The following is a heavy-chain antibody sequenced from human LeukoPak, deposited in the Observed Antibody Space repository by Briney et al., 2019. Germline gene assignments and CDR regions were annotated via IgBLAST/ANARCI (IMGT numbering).Heavy chain of an antibody. CDR1: RFPPRKYA. J-gene: IGHJ4*02. CDR3: AEEPEPFLEWHFDN. D-gene: IGHD3-3*02. CDR2: ISGSGGSK. Sequence: PGGSLRLSCVGSRFPPRKYAMSWVRQAPGKGLEWVSGISGSGGSKYYADSVRGRFTISRDNSKDTLFLQMSSLRADDTAKYYCAEEPEPFLEWHFDNWGQGTLVIVSS. V-gene: IGHV3-23*01.